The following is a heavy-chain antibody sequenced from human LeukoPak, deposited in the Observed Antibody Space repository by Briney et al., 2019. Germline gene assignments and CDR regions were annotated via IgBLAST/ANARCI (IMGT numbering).Heavy chain of an antibody. Sequence: AGGSLRLSCAASGLTFSTYWMHWVRQAPGKGLVWVSRINTDGSSTSYADSVKGRFTISRDNAKNTLYLQMNSLRAEDTAVYYCARDGDSSSWYSYYYYGMDVWGQGTTVTVSS. CDR3: ARDGDSSSWYSYYYYGMDV. J-gene: IGHJ6*02. D-gene: IGHD6-13*01. V-gene: IGHV3-74*01. CDR2: INTDGSST. CDR1: GLTFSTYW.